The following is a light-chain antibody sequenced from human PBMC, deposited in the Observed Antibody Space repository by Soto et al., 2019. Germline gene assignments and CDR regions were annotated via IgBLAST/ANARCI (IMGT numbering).Light chain of an antibody. CDR1: QSVSSY. Sequence: EIVLTQSPATLSLSPGERATLSCRASQSVSSYLAWYQQRPGQAPRLLIYDASNRATGIPARFSGSGSGTDFTLTISSLEPEDSAVYYCQQRINWPPITFGQGTRLEIK. V-gene: IGKV3-11*01. CDR2: DAS. CDR3: QQRINWPPIT. J-gene: IGKJ5*01.